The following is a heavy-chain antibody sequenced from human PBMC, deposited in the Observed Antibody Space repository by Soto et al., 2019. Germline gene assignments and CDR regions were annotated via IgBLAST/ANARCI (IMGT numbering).Heavy chain of an antibody. D-gene: IGHD2-2*01. Sequence: SVKVSCKASGGTFSSYAISWVRQAPGQGLEWMGGIIPIFGTANYAQKFQGRVTITADESTSTAYMELSSLRSEDTAVYYCARESDIVVVPAARGHYYYCIDVWGQGTTVTVSS. CDR2: IIPIFGTA. CDR3: ARESDIVVVPAARGHYYYCIDV. V-gene: IGHV1-69*13. J-gene: IGHJ6*02. CDR1: GGTFSSYA.